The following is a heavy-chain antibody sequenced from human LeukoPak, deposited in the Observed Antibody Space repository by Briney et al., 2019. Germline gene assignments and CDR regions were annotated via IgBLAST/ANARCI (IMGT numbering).Heavy chain of an antibody. Sequence: SETLSLTCAVYGGSFSGYYWSWIRQPPGKGLEWIGEINHSGSTNYNPSLKSRVTILVDTSKNQFSLKLSSVTAADTAVYYCARGRGEYCSSTSCSRPDYWGQGTLVTVSS. CDR3: ARGRGEYCSSTSCSRPDY. V-gene: IGHV4-34*01. J-gene: IGHJ4*02. CDR2: INHSGST. CDR1: GGSFSGYY. D-gene: IGHD2-2*01.